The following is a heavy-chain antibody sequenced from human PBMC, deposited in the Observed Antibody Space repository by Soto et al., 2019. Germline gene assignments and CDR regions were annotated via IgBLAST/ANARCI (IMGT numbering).Heavy chain of an antibody. CDR3: ATSYGNACYTY. Sequence: TSETQRLRKSVSCDTSVSLYGRCIRQSPEKGLEWIGYMHYTGFSHYNPSLKSRLTISVDRSKNQFTLQLTSVTVADTAVYYCATSYGNACYTYWGQGTQVPVSS. J-gene: IGHJ4*02. D-gene: IGHD2-15*01. CDR2: MHYTGFS. V-gene: IGHV4-59*11. CDR1: CDTSVSLY.